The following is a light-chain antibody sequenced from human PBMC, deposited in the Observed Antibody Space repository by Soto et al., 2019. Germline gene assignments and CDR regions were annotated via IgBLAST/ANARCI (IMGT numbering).Light chain of an antibody. CDR1: QSVSTIY. CDR3: QHYGSSPPYT. V-gene: IGKV3-20*01. J-gene: IGKJ2*01. Sequence: EIVLTQSPGTLSLSPGERATLSCRASQSVSTIYLAWYQQKPGQAPRLLIYGASSRATGIPDRFSGSGSGTDFTLTISRLEPEDFALYYCQHYGSSPPYTFGQGTKLEIK. CDR2: GAS.